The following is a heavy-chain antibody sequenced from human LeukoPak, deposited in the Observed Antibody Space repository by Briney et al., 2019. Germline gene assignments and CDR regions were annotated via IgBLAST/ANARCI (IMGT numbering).Heavy chain of an antibody. D-gene: IGHD2-15*01. CDR3: ARDRCSGGSCYSAGFDY. J-gene: IGHJ4*02. CDR2: ISAYNGNT. CDR1: GYTFTSYG. Sequence: ASVKVSCKASGYTFTSYGISWVRQAPGQGLEWMGWISAYNGNTNYAQKLQGRVTMTTDTPTSTAYMELRSLRSADTAVYYCARDRCSGGSCYSAGFDYWGQGTLVTVSS. V-gene: IGHV1-18*01.